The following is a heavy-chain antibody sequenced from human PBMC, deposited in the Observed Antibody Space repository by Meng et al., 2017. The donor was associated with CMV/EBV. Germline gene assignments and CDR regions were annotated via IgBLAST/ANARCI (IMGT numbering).Heavy chain of an antibody. V-gene: IGHV3-30*02. CDR1: GFTLSSYG. D-gene: IGHD2-21*01. CDR2: IRYDGSNK. J-gene: IGHJ4*02. Sequence: GGSLRLSCVASGFTLSSYGMHWVRQAPGKGLEWVAFIRYDGSNKYYADSVKGRFNISRDNSKNTLYLQMNSLRAEDTAVYYCAKDNPFGYCGGDCYFRYFDYWGQGTLVTVSS. CDR3: AKDNPFGYCGGDCYFRYFDY.